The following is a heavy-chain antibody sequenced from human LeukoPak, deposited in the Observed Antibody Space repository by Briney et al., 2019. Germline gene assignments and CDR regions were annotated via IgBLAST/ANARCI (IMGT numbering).Heavy chain of an antibody. J-gene: IGHJ6*03. Sequence: GGSLRLSCAAFGFTFSSYGMHWVRQAPGKGLEWVAVIWYDGSNKYYADSVKGRFTISRDNSKNTLYLQMNSLRAEDTAVYYCAKDPGATISNYYYYMDVWGKGTTVTVSS. D-gene: IGHD5-12*01. CDR3: AKDPGATISNYYYYMDV. V-gene: IGHV3-33*06. CDR2: IWYDGSNK. CDR1: GFTFSSYG.